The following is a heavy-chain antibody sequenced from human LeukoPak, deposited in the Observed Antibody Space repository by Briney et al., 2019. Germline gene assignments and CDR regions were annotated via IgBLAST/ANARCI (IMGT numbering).Heavy chain of an antibody. CDR3: ARHPGDYYGRRRHNWFDP. Sequence: SETLSLTCTVSGGSISSIRQPPGKGLEWRGEINHSGSTNYNPSLKSRVTISVDTSNNQFTLKLSSVPPADPAVYYCARHPGDYYGRRRHNWFDPWGKGTLVTVSS. CDR2: INHSGST. V-gene: IGHV4-34*01. D-gene: IGHD3-10*01. J-gene: IGHJ5*02. CDR1: GGSISS.